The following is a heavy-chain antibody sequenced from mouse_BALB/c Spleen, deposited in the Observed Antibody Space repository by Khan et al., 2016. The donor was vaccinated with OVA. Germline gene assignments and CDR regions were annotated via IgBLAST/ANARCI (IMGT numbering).Heavy chain of an antibody. D-gene: IGHD1-1*01. Sequence: EVELVESGGGLVKPGGSLKLSCAASGFTFSSYDMSWVRQTPEKRLAWVASISSGGSTYSPDSVKGRFTISRDNVRNILSLQMSSMRSEDTAMYYCARGPYYGSSPCYFDYWGQGTTLTVSS. V-gene: IGHV5-6-5*01. CDR2: ISSGGST. J-gene: IGHJ2*01. CDR1: GFTFSSYD. CDR3: ARGPYYGSSPCYFDY.